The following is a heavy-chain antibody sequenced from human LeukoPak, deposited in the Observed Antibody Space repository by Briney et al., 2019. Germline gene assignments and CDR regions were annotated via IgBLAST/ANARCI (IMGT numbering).Heavy chain of an antibody. CDR1: GYTFTGYY. CDR2: INPNSGGT. CDR3: ARRHAYCSSTSCYFGYGDYGRVLDI. Sequence: ASVKVSCKASGYTFTGYYMHWVRQAPGPGLEWMGWINPNSGGTNYAQKSQGRVTMTRDTSISTAYMELSRLRSDDTAVYYCARRHAYCSSTSCYFGYGDYGRVLDIWGQGTMVTVSS. J-gene: IGHJ3*02. D-gene: IGHD2-2*01. V-gene: IGHV1-2*02.